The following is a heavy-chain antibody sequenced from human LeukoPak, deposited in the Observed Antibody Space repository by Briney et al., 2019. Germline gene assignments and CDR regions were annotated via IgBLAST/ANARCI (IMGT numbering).Heavy chain of an antibody. CDR1: AFTVSSNY. V-gene: IGHV3-66*01. D-gene: IGHD2-15*01. CDR3: ARDSRRILPSD. CDR2: IYSGGST. Sequence: GVYLRRYAAASAFTVSSNYMSWVRQAPGKGLEWGSVIYSGGSTYDADSVKGRFTISRDNSKNTLYLQMNSLRAEDTAVYYCARDSRRILPSDWGQGTLVTVSS. J-gene: IGHJ4*02.